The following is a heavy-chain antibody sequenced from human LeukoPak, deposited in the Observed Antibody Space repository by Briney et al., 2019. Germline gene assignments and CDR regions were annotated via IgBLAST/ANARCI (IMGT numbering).Heavy chain of an antibody. V-gene: IGHV3-23*01. CDR3: AKVRPTYCSGGSCYAYYFDY. CDR1: GFTFDDYA. D-gene: IGHD2-15*01. CDR2: ISGSGGST. Sequence: PGGSLRLSCAASGFTFDDYAMHWVRQAPGKGLEWVSAISGSGGSTYYADSVKGRFTISRDNSKNTLYLQMNSLRAEDTAVYYCAKVRPTYCSGGSCYAYYFDYWGQGTLVTVSS. J-gene: IGHJ4*02.